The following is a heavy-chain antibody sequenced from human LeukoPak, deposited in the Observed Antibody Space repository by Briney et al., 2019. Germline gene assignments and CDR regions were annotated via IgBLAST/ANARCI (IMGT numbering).Heavy chain of an antibody. V-gene: IGHV4-4*02. CDR2: INHSGST. CDR1: GVSINSGNC. CDR3: ARDLGIGGSPPTY. Sequence: PSETLSLTCAVSGVSINSGNCWSWVRQPPGKGLEWIGEINHSGSTNYNPSLKSRVTISVDKSKNQFSLKLTSVTAADTAFYYCARDLGIGGSPPTYWGQGTLVTVSS. J-gene: IGHJ4*02. D-gene: IGHD1-26*01.